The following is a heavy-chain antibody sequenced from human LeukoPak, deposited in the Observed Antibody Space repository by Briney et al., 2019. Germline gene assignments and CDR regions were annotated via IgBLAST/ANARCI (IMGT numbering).Heavy chain of an antibody. V-gene: IGHV1-46*01. CDR2: INPSGGST. CDR3: ARDIEDCSSTSCPALGDAFDI. Sequence: ASVKVSCKASGYTFTSYYMHWVRQAPGQGLEWMGIINPSGGSTSYAQKFQGRVTMTRDTSTSTVYMELSSLRSEDTAVYYCARDIEDCSSTSCPALGDAFDIWGQGTMVTVSS. J-gene: IGHJ3*02. D-gene: IGHD2-2*01. CDR1: GYTFTSYY.